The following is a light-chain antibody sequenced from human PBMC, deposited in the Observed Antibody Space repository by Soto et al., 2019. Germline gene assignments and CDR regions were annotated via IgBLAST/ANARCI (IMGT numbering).Light chain of an antibody. V-gene: IGLV2-8*01. CDR1: SRDVGGYNY. Sequence: QSALTQHPSASGSPGQSVTISCTGTSRDVGGYNYVSWYQQHPGNAPKLMIYEVSKRPSGVPDRFSGSKSGNTASLTVSGLQAEDEADYYCSSYAGSNNFRVFGGGTKLTVL. J-gene: IGLJ3*02. CDR2: EVS. CDR3: SSYAGSNNFRV.